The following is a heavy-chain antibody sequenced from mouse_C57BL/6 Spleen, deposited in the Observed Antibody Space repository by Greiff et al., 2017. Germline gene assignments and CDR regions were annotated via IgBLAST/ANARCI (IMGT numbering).Heavy chain of an antibody. D-gene: IGHD3-2*02. CDR3: TRYSSDDIPFAY. J-gene: IGHJ3*01. CDR2: IDPENGDT. V-gene: IGHV14-4*01. Sequence: EVQLQQSGAELVRPGASVKLSCTASGFNIKDDYMHWVKQRPEQGLEWIGWIDPENGDTEYAPKFQGQATITADNSSNTAYLQLSSLTSEDAAVYYCTRYSSDDIPFAYWGQGTLVTVSA. CDR1: GFNIKDDY.